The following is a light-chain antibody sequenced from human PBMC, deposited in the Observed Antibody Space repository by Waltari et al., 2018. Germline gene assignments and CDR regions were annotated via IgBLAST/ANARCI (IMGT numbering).Light chain of an antibody. J-gene: IGLJ2*01. Sequence: QSALTQPPSASGSPGPSVAISCPGTSSHIGRYNLVSWYQQDPSKAPKLIVYDVTKRPSGVPDRFAGSKSGNTASLIVSGLQAGDEADYYCSSYAGSGTVVFGGGTKLTVL. V-gene: IGLV2-8*01. CDR3: SSYAGSGTVV. CDR2: DVT. CDR1: SSHIGRYNL.